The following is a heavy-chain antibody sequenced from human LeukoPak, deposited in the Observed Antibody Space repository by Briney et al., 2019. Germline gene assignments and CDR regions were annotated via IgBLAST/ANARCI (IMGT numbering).Heavy chain of an antibody. CDR3: ARDGLNYYGSGSYYPLDY. Sequence: ASVTVSCKASGYTFTSYYMHWVRQAPGQGLEWMGIINPSGGSTSYAQKFQGRVTMTRDTSTSTVYMELSSLRSEDTAVYYCARDGLNYYGSGSYYPLDYWGQGTLVTVSS. CDR1: GYTFTSYY. V-gene: IGHV1-46*01. D-gene: IGHD3-10*01. J-gene: IGHJ4*02. CDR2: INPSGGST.